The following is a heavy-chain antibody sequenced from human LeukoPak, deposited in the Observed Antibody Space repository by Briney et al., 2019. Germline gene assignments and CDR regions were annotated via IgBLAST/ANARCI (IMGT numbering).Heavy chain of an antibody. CDR3: AREIAAAGSFDY. CDR2: ISYDGSNK. Sequence: GGSLGLSCAASGFTFSSYAMHWVRQAPGKGLEWVAVISYDGSNKYYADSVKGRFTISRDNSKNTLYLQMNSLRAEDTAVYYCAREIAAAGSFDYWGQGTLVTVSS. V-gene: IGHV3-30-3*01. D-gene: IGHD6-13*01. J-gene: IGHJ4*02. CDR1: GFTFSSYA.